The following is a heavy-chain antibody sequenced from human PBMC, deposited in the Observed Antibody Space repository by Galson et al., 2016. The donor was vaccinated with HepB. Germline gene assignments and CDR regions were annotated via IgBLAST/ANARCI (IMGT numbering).Heavy chain of an antibody. D-gene: IGHD1/OR15-1a*01. CDR1: GESLSGHY. Sequence: ETLSLTCAVSGESLSGHYLLWIRQPPRKGLEWIGEINHNGDTNFNPSLKSRAHVSVDKSKSQFSLNLKSVTAADTAVYYCATGRGTATVDYWGQGTLVTVSS. J-gene: IGHJ4*02. CDR3: ATGRGTATVDY. CDR2: INHNGDT. V-gene: IGHV4-34*01.